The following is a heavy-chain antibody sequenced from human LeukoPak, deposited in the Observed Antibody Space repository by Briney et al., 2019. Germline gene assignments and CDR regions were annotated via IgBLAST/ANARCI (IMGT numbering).Heavy chain of an antibody. CDR3: ARDGMDTAMVPFDY. D-gene: IGHD5-18*01. V-gene: IGHV1-18*04. Sequence: ASVKVSCEASGYTFTSYGISWVRQAPGQGLEWMGWISAYNGNTNYAQKLQGRVTMTTDTSTSTAYMELRSLRSDDTAVYYCARDGMDTAMVPFDYWGQGTLVTVSS. J-gene: IGHJ4*02. CDR1: GYTFTSYG. CDR2: ISAYNGNT.